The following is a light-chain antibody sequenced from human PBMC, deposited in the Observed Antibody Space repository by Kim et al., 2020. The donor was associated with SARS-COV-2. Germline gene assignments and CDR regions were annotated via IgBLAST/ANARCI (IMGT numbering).Light chain of an antibody. CDR3: QQSYSTPPT. V-gene: IGKV1-39*01. Sequence: ASGGHRVTSTCRASQSINSYLKWYQQKPGKTPQLLIYGASSLQSGVPLRVSGSGSGTDFTLTISSLQPEDFATYYCQQSYSTPPTFGGGTKVDIK. CDR1: QSINSY. J-gene: IGKJ4*01. CDR2: GAS.